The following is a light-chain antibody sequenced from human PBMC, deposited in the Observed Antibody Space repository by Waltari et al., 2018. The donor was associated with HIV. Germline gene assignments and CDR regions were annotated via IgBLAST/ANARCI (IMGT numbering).Light chain of an antibody. J-gene: IGLJ2*01. CDR1: SSDVGSYHL. CDR2: DVS. V-gene: IGLV2-23*02. CDR3: CSYANSSDV. Sequence: QSALTQPASMSGSPGQSITISCTGTSSDVGSYHLVSWYQQHPGKAPKFIPYDVSKRPSGVSNRFSGSKSGNTASLTISGLQAEDEADYYCCSYANSSDVFGGGTKVTVL.